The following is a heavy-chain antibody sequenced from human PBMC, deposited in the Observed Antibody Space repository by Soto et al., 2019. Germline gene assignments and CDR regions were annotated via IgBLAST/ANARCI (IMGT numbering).Heavy chain of an antibody. CDR3: THRFAQPYGWRFYCYGMDV. V-gene: IGHV2-5*02. CDR2: IYWDDHK. J-gene: IGHJ6*02. D-gene: IGHD4-17*01. Sequence: QITLKESGPTLVKPTQTLTLTCTFSGFSLSTRGVGVGWIRQPPGKALEWLALIYWDDHKRYSPSLKSRLTITKDTSKGQLVLTTTNKHPVDTATHYCTHRFAQPYGWRFYCYGMDVCGQGTTVTVSS. CDR1: GFSLSTRGVG.